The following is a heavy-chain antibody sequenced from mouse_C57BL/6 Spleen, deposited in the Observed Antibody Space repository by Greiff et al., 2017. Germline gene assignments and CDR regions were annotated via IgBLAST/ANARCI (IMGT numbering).Heavy chain of an antibody. CDR3: ARDPGVVATKGYFDY. J-gene: IGHJ2*01. D-gene: IGHD1-1*01. CDR1: GFTFSSYA. CDR2: ISDGGSYT. V-gene: IGHV5-4*01. Sequence: EVNLVESGGGLVKPGGSLKLSCAASGFTFSSYAMSWVRQTPEKRLEWVATISDGGSYTYYPDNVKGRFTISRDNAKNNLYLQMSHLKSEDTAMXYCARDPGVVATKGYFDYWGQGTTLTVSS.